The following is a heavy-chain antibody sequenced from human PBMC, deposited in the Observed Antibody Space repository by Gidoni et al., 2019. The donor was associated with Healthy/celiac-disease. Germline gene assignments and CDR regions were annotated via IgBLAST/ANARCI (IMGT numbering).Heavy chain of an antibody. CDR1: GFTFSSYW. J-gene: IGHJ3*02. Sequence: EVQLVESGGGLVQPGGSLRLSCAASGFTFSSYWMHWVRQAPGKGLVWVSRINSDGSSTSYADSVKGRFTISRDNAKNTLYLQMNSLRAEDTAVYYCARVSYYYDSSGRNYNDAFDIWGQGTMVTVSS. D-gene: IGHD3-22*01. CDR3: ARVSYYYDSSGRNYNDAFDI. CDR2: INSDGSST. V-gene: IGHV3-74*01.